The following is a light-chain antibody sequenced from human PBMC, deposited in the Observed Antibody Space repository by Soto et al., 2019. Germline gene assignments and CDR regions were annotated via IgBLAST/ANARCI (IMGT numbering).Light chain of an antibody. CDR2: GAS. CDR3: QQYSNWPSWT. V-gene: IGKV3-15*01. CDR1: QSVSSK. Sequence: EIVMTQTPATLSVSPGERATLSCRASQSVSSKLVWYQQKPGQAPRLLIYGASTRATGIPARFSGSGSGTEFTLTISSLQSEDFAVYYCQQYSNWPSWTFGRGTNVEIK. J-gene: IGKJ1*01.